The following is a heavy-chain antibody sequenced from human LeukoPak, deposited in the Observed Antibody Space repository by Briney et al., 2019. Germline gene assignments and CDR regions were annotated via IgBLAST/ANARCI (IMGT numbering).Heavy chain of an antibody. J-gene: IGHJ4*02. D-gene: IGHD5-24*01. CDR2: IKEDGSET. CDR1: GFTFSSYW. Sequence: GGSLRLSCAASGFTFSSYWMSWVRQAPGKGLEWLANIKEDGSETYYADSVKGRFTISRDNPKNLLFLQINSLRVEDTAVYYCARETPRRGETRDGYRWGQGTVVTVSS. CDR3: ARETPRRGETRDGYR. V-gene: IGHV3-7*01.